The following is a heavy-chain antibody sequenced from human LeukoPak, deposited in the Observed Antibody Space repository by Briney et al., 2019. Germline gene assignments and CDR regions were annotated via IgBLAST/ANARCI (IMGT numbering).Heavy chain of an antibody. J-gene: IGHJ4*02. D-gene: IGHD2-2*01. V-gene: IGHV4-39*01. Sequence: SETLSLTCTVSGGSISSSSYYWGWIRQPPGKGLEWIGSIYYRGSTYYNPSLKSRVTISVDTSKNQFSLKLSSVTAADTAVYYCARRSRCSSTSCYPFDYWGQGTLVTVSS. CDR3: ARRSRCSSTSCYPFDY. CDR1: GGSISSSSYY. CDR2: IYYRGST.